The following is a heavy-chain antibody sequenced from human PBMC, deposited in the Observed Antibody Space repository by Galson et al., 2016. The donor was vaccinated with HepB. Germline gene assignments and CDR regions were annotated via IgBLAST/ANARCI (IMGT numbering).Heavy chain of an antibody. CDR2: ISGSGAST. J-gene: IGHJ4*02. CDR3: ARAFLDIVAAVIDY. CDR1: GFTFSNYA. D-gene: IGHD6-13*01. V-gene: IGHV3-23*01. Sequence: SLRLSCAASGFTFSNYAMNWVRQAPGKGLEWVSGISGSGASTHYADSVKGRFTISRDRSKNTLYLQMNSLRAEDTAVYYCARAFLDIVAAVIDYWGQGTLVTVSS.